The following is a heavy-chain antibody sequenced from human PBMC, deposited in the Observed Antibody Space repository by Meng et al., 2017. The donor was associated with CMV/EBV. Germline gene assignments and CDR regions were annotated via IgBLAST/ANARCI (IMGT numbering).Heavy chain of an antibody. J-gene: IGHJ5*02. Sequence: GESLKISCAASGFTFSSYEMNWVRRAPGKGLEWVSYISSSGSTIYYADSVKGRFTISRDNAKNSLYLQMNSLRAEDTAVYYCARAHDPRGDYDFWSGLPHLNWFDPWGQGTLVTVSS. CDR2: ISSSGSTI. V-gene: IGHV3-48*03. CDR3: ARAHDPRGDYDFWSGLPHLNWFDP. D-gene: IGHD3-3*01. CDR1: GFTFSSYE.